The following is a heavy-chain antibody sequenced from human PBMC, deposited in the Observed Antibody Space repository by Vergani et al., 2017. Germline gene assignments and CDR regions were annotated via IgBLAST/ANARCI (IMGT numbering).Heavy chain of an antibody. Sequence: EVQLVQSGAEVKKPGESLKISCKGSGYSFTSYWIGWVRQMPGKGLEWMGIIYPGDSDTRYSPSFQGKVTISADKSISTAYLQWSSLKASDTAMYYCAITTVLLVFGELQGLDYWGQGTLVTVSS. D-gene: IGHD3-10*01. J-gene: IGHJ4*02. CDR2: IYPGDSDT. CDR3: AITTVLLVFGELQGLDY. CDR1: GYSFTSYW. V-gene: IGHV5-51*01.